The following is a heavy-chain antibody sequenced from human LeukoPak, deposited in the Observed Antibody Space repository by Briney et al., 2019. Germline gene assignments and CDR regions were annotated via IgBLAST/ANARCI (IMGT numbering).Heavy chain of an antibody. Sequence: SETLSLTCTVSGGSISSYHWSWIRQPPGKGLEWIGYIYYSGSTNYNPSLKSRVTISVDTSKNQFSLKLSSVTAADTAVYYCARGDGYNYSWGQGTLVTVSS. V-gene: IGHV4-59*01. D-gene: IGHD5-24*01. CDR2: IYYSGST. J-gene: IGHJ4*02. CDR3: ARGDGYNYS. CDR1: GGSISSYH.